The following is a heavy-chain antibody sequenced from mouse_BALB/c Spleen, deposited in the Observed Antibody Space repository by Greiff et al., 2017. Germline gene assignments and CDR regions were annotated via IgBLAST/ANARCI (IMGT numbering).Heavy chain of an antibody. Sequence: EVQLQQSGPELVKPGASVKISCKASGYTFTDYNMHWVKQSHGKSLEWIGYIYPYNGGTGYNQKFKSKATLTVDNSSSTAYMELRSLTSEDSAVYYCARAIYYGYDGDFDYWGQGTTLTVSS. CDR2: IYPYNGGT. V-gene: IGHV1S29*02. CDR3: ARAIYYGYDGDFDY. D-gene: IGHD2-2*01. J-gene: IGHJ2*01. CDR1: GYTFTDYN.